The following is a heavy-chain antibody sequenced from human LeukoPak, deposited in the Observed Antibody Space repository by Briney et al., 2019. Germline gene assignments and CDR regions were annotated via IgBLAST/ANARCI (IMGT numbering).Heavy chain of an antibody. V-gene: IGHV3-21*01. CDR3: ARGENNYGYYYFDY. CDR1: GFTFSSYS. Sequence: GGSLRLSCAASGFTFSSYSMNWVRQAPGKGLEWVSSISRSSNYIYYADSVKGRFTISRDNAKNTLYLQINSLRAEDTSVYYCARGENNYGYYYFDYWGQGTLVTVSS. CDR2: ISRSSNYI. D-gene: IGHD5-24*01. J-gene: IGHJ4*02.